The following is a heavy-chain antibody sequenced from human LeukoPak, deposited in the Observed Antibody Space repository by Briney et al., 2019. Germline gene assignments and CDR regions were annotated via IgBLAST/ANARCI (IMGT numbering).Heavy chain of an antibody. CDR1: GYTFTSYD. V-gene: IGHV1-8*01. Sequence: ASVKVSCKTSGYTFTSYDINWVRQATGQGLEWTGWMNPNSGNTGYAQKFQGRVTITRNTSITTAYMELSSLRSEDTAVYYCARGPKWSGSYYYFDYWGQGTLVTVSS. D-gene: IGHD1-26*01. CDR2: MNPNSGNT. J-gene: IGHJ4*02. CDR3: ARGPKWSGSYYYFDY.